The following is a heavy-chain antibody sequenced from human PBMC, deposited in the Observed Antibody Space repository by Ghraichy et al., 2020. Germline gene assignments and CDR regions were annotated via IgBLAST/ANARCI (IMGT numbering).Heavy chain of an antibody. CDR1: GGSISSGGYS. V-gene: IGHV4-30-4*07. Sequence: SETLSLTCAVSGGSISSGGYSWSWIRQPPGKGLEWIGYIYYSGSTYYNPSLKSRVTISVDTSKNQFSLKLSSVTAADTAVYYCARSPTVTYYFDYWGQGTLVTVSS. CDR3: ARSPTVTYYFDY. CDR2: IYYSGST. D-gene: IGHD4-17*01. J-gene: IGHJ4*02.